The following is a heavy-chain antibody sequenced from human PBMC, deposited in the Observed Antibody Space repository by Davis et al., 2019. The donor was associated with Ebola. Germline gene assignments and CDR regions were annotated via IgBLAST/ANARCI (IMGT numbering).Heavy chain of an antibody. V-gene: IGHV4-59*12. J-gene: IGHJ6*03. CDR2: IYYSGST. D-gene: IGHD3-3*01. CDR3: ASSIFGVVNSFPDYYYYYYMDV. CDR1: GGSISSYY. Sequence: MPSETLSLTCTVSGGSISSYYWSWIRQPPGKGLEWIGYIYYSGSTDYNPSLKSRVTISVDTSKNQFSLKLSSVTAADTAVYYCASSIFGVVNSFPDYYYYYYMDVWGKGTTVTVSS.